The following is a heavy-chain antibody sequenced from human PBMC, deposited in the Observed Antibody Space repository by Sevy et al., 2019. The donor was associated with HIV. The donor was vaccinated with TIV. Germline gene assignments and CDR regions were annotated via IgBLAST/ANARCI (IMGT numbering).Heavy chain of an antibody. D-gene: IGHD3-10*01. CDR1: GGSISGYY. Sequence: SETLSLTCTVSGGSISGYYWSWIRQSPGKGLEWIAYTHSNGNTNYNPSLKSRVTISIDTSKNQFSLKLSSLTAADTAVYYCTRDRYTLVRGIIMTWFDPWGQGTLVTVSS. CDR2: THSNGNT. CDR3: TRDRYTLVRGIIMTWFDP. V-gene: IGHV4-59*01. J-gene: IGHJ5*02.